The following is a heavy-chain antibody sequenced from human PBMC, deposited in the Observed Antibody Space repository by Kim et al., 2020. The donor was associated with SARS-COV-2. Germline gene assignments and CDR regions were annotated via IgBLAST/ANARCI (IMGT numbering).Heavy chain of an antibody. CDR3: ARARPITMVRGVAYYYYYGMDV. D-gene: IGHD3-10*01. V-gene: IGHV3-30*04. CDR2: ISYDGSNK. J-gene: IGHJ6*02. CDR1: GFTFSSYA. Sequence: GGSLRLSCAASGFTFSSYAMHWVRQAPGKGLEWVAVISYDGSNKYYADSVKGRFTISRDNSKNTLYLQMNSLRAEDTAVYYCARARPITMVRGVAYYYYYGMDVWGQGTTVTVSS.